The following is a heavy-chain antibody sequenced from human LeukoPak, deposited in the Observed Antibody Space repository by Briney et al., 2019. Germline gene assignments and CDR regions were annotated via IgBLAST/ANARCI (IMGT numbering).Heavy chain of an antibody. D-gene: IGHD4-17*01. CDR3: ARGTVPTYYYYYMDV. J-gene: IGHJ6*03. CDR2: INHSGST. CDR1: GGSFSGYY. V-gene: IGHV4-34*01. Sequence: PSETLSLTCAVYGGSFSGYYWSWIRQPPGKGLEWIGEINHSGSTNYNPSLKSRVTISVDTSKNQFSLKLSPVTAADTAVYYCARGTVPTYYYYYMDVWGKGTTVTVSS.